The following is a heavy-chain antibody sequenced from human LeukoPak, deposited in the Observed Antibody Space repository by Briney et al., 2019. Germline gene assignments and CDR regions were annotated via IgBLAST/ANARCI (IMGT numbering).Heavy chain of an antibody. CDR3: AREIWFGESDAFDI. CDR2: IYTSGST. V-gene: IGHV4-4*07. J-gene: IGHJ3*02. D-gene: IGHD3-10*01. CDR1: GGSISSYY. Sequence: SETLSLTCTVSGGSISSYYWSWIRQPAGKGLEWIGRIYTSGSTNYNPSLKSRVTMSVDTSKNQFSLKLSSVTAADTAVYYCAREIWFGESDAFDIWGQGTMVTVSS.